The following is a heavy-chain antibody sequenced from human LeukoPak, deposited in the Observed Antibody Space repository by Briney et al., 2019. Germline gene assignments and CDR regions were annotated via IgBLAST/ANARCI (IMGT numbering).Heavy chain of an antibody. V-gene: IGHV3-30*04. D-gene: IGHD3-9*01. CDR3: ARGIYYDILTGPPDY. CDR1: GFTFSTSV. Sequence: GRSLRLSCAASGFTFSTSVMHWVRQAPGKGLEWVTLISFDGSNKYYADSVKGRFTISRDNSKDRLYLQMNGLRPDDTAVYCCARGIYYDILTGPPDYWGQGTLVTVSS. CDR2: ISFDGSNK. J-gene: IGHJ4*02.